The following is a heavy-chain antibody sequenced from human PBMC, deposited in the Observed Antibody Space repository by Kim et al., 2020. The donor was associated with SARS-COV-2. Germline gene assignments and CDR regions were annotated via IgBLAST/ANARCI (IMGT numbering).Heavy chain of an antibody. Sequence: SQKFQGRVTITRDTSASTAYMELSSLRSEDTAVYYCARDPYGDYTWYFDLWGRGTLVTVSS. V-gene: IGHV1-3*01. CDR3: ARDPYGDYTWYFDL. J-gene: IGHJ2*01. D-gene: IGHD4-17*01.